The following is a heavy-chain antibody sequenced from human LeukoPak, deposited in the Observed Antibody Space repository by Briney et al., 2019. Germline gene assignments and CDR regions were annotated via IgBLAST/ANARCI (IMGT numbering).Heavy chain of an antibody. D-gene: IGHD6-19*01. CDR1: GGSISGIF. Sequence: PSETLSLTCTVSGGSISGIFWSWVRQAPGKGLEWVSAISGSGGSTYYADSVKGRFTISRDNAKNSLYLQMNSLRAEDTAVYYCARSPDYSSGWFDYWGQGTLVTVSS. CDR3: ARSPDYSSGWFDY. J-gene: IGHJ4*02. V-gene: IGHV3-23*01. CDR2: ISGSGGST.